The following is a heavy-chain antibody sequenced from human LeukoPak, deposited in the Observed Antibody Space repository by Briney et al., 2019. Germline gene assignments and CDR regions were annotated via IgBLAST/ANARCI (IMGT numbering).Heavy chain of an antibody. CDR2: IKQDGSEK. CDR3: AREYYNYYYGMDV. V-gene: IGHV3-7*01. J-gene: IGHJ6*02. Sequence: GGSLTRSCAASGFTFSSYWMSWVRQAPGKGLEWVANIKQDGSEKYYVDSVKGRFTISRDNAKNSLYLQMNSLRAEDTAVYYCAREYYNYYYGMDVWGQGTTVTVSS. CDR1: GFTFSSYW.